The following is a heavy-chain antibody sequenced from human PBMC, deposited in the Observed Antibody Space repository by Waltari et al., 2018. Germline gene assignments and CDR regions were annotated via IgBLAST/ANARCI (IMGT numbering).Heavy chain of an antibody. D-gene: IGHD1-26*01. CDR3: AMGATPRRDFDY. CDR2: INPSGGST. Sequence: QVQLVQSGAEVKKPGASVKVSCKASGYTFTSYYMHWVRQAPGQGLEWMGIINPSGGSTSYAQKFQGRVTMTRDTSTSTFYMELSSLRSEDTAVYYCAMGATPRRDFDYWGQGTLVTVSS. J-gene: IGHJ4*02. V-gene: IGHV1-46*01. CDR1: GYTFTSYY.